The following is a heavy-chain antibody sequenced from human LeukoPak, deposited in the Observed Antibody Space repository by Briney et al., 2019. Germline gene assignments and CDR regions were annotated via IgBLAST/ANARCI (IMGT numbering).Heavy chain of an antibody. CDR3: AREPLSSLEWVDASDI. CDR1: GGSISSYY. V-gene: IGHV4-59*01. CDR2: IYYSGST. Sequence: SETLSLTCTVSGGSISSYYWSWIRQPPGKGLEWIGYIYYSGSTNYNPSLKSRVTISVDTSKNQFSLKLSSVTAADTAVYYCAREPLSSLEWVDASDIWGQGTMVTVSS. D-gene: IGHD3-3*01. J-gene: IGHJ3*02.